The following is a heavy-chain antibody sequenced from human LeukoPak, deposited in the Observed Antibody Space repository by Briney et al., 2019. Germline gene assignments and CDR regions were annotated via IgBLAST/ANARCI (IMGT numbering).Heavy chain of an antibody. CDR2: ISSSSSSI. Sequence: GGSLRLSCEVSGFTFSSYAMTWVRQAPGKGLEWVSYISSSSSSIYYADSVKGRFTISRDNAKNSLYLQMNSLRAEDTAVYYCASLYGSGPNWFDPWGQGTLVTVSS. J-gene: IGHJ5*02. CDR3: ASLYGSGPNWFDP. D-gene: IGHD3-10*01. CDR1: GFTFSSYA. V-gene: IGHV3-48*01.